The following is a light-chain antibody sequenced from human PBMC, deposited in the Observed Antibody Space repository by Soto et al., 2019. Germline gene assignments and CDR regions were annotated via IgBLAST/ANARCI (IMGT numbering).Light chain of an antibody. CDR3: QHYNRYSGT. J-gene: IGKJ2*01. CDR2: KAS. Sequence: DIQMTQSPSTLSASVGDRVTITCRASQSISSWLAWYQQKPGKAPKLLIYKASSLESGVPSRFSGSGSGTEFTLNISSLQPDDFATYYCQHYNRYSGTFGQGTKLEIK. V-gene: IGKV1-5*03. CDR1: QSISSW.